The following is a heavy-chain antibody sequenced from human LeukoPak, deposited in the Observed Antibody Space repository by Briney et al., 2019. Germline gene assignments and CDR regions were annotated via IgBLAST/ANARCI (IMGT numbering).Heavy chain of an antibody. CDR1: GYSFTAYY. CDR2: INPNSGGT. V-gene: IGHV1-2*02. Sequence: ASVKVSCKASGYSFTAYYMHWVRQAPGQGLEWMGWINPNSGGTNYAQKFQGRVTMTRDTSITTAYMELSRLRSDDTAVYYCARGSTYGFDPWGQGNLVTVSS. J-gene: IGHJ5*02. CDR3: ARGSTYGFDP. D-gene: IGHD4-17*01.